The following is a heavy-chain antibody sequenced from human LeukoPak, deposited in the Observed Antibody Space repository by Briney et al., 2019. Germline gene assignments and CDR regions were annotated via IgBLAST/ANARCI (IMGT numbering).Heavy chain of an antibody. CDR1: GSTRSELS. V-gene: IGHV1-24*01. Sequence: ASVTVSCKVSGSTRSELSMHWVRQAPGKGLEWMGGFDPEDGERFDAQKFQGRLTMTEDTSTDTAHMELSSLRSEDTAVYYCATNLLCTTISCSQFDSWGQGTLVTVSS. CDR2: FDPEDGER. D-gene: IGHD2-2*01. CDR3: ATNLLCTTISCSQFDS. J-gene: IGHJ4*02.